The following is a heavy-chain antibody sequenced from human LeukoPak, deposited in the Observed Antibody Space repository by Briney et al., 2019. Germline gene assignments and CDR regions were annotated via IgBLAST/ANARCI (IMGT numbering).Heavy chain of an antibody. V-gene: IGHV3-30*03. Sequence: GTSLRLSCAASGFTFSSYGMHWVRQAPGRGLEWVAAISYDGGNKDYGDFVKGRFTISRDNSKATLYLQMNSLTAEDTAVYFCVRGAGNYKEFYYYYGLDVWGKGTTVTVSS. CDR1: GFTFSSYG. J-gene: IGHJ6*04. CDR2: ISYDGGNK. CDR3: VRGAGNYKEFYYYYGLDV. D-gene: IGHD3-9*01.